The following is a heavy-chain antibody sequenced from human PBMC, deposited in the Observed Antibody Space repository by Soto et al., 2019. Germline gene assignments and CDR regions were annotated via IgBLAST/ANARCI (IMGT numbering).Heavy chain of an antibody. CDR2: ISSSSSYK. CDR1: GFTFSSYT. CDR3: ARVAGIPMLDY. Sequence: EVQLVESGGGLVKPGGSLRLSCAASGFTFSSYTMNWVRQAPGKGLEWVSSISSSSSYKYYADSVEGRFTISRDNAKKSLYLQMNSLRAEDTAVYYCARVAGIPMLDYWGQGTLVTVSS. J-gene: IGHJ4*02. D-gene: IGHD6-13*01. V-gene: IGHV3-21*01.